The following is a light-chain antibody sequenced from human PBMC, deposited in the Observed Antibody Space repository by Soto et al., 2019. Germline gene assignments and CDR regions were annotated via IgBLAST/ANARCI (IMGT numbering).Light chain of an antibody. CDR2: GAS. Sequence: EIVLTHSPGTLSLSPGEIATLSCRASQSVGSDLAWYQQKPGQAPRLLISGASSRATGIPDRFSGGGSGTDFTLTISSLEPEDFTLYYCQQYVTSAITFGQGTRLEIK. J-gene: IGKJ5*01. CDR3: QQYVTSAIT. V-gene: IGKV3-20*01. CDR1: QSVGSD.